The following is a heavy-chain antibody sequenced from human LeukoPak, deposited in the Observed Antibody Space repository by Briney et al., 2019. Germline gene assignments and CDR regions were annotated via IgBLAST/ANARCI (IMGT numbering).Heavy chain of an antibody. CDR2: ISTYSGNT. Sequence: GGSVNVSCKASGYTFSSSGIYWVRQAPGQGLEWMGWISTYSGNTHYAPNLQGRLTMTTDPSTSTAYMELRSLTSDDTALYYCAKDCATLCEGVGGNYWGQGTLVTVSS. D-gene: IGHD1-26*01. J-gene: IGHJ4*02. CDR1: GYTFSSSG. CDR3: AKDCATLCEGVGGNY. V-gene: IGHV1-18*01.